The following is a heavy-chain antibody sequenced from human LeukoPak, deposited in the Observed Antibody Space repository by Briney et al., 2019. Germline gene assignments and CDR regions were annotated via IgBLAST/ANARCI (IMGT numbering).Heavy chain of an antibody. D-gene: IGHD3-10*01. Sequence: PGGSLRFSGAASGLIVSDNYMTWVRRTPGKGLEWVSVIYSGGSTYYADSVKGRFTISRDNSKNTLYLQMNSLRAEDTAVYYCARESGYGSGSADGFDYWGQGTLVTVSS. CDR3: ARESGYGSGSADGFDY. CDR2: IYSGGST. CDR1: GLIVSDNY. J-gene: IGHJ4*02. V-gene: IGHV3-66*01.